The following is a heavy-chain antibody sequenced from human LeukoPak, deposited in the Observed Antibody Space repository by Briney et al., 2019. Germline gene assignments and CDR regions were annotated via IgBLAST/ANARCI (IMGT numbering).Heavy chain of an antibody. V-gene: IGHV4-39*07. CDR3: ARGRRVRPGGKGRVLRPFDY. J-gene: IGHJ4*02. Sequence: SETLSLTCTVSGGSISSSYYYWGWIRQPPGKGLEWIGSIYYSGSTYYNPSLKSRVTISVDTSKNQFSLKLSSVTAADTAVYYCARGRRVRPGGKGRVLRPFDYWGQGTLVTVSS. D-gene: IGHD3-16*01. CDR1: GGSISSSYYY. CDR2: IYYSGST.